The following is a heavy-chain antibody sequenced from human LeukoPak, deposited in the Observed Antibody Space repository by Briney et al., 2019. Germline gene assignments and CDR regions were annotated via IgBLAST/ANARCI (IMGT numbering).Heavy chain of an antibody. J-gene: IGHJ4*02. Sequence: SVQVSCKASGGTLSSYATGWVRQATGQGIEWMGAVIAIFGTPIYAQKCQGRVTITADESTSTAYMELSSLRSEDTAVYYCASGTRTYYDFWSGQDYFDYWGQGTLVTVSS. CDR2: VIAIFGTP. D-gene: IGHD3-3*01. V-gene: IGHV1-69*13. CDR3: ASGTRTYYDFWSGQDYFDY. CDR1: GGTLSSYA.